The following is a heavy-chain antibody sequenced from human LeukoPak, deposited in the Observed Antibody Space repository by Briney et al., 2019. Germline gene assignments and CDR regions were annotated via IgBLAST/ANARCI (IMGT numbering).Heavy chain of an antibody. V-gene: IGHV4-4*07. J-gene: IGHJ6*03. CDR1: GGSISSYY. Sequence: SETLSLTCTVSGGSISSYYWSWIRQPAGKGLEWIGRIYTSGSTNYNPSLKSRVTMSVDTSKNQFSLKLSSVTAADTAVYYCARESPYCSSTSCYVVPYYYMDFWGKGTTVTVSS. CDR2: IYTSGST. CDR3: ARESPYCSSTSCYVVPYYYMDF. D-gene: IGHD2-2*01.